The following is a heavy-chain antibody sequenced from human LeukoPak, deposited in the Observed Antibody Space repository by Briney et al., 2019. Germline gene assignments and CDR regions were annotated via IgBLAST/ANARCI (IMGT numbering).Heavy chain of an antibody. CDR2: IYYSGST. CDR3: ARTYCNGWYCMVDY. V-gene: IGHV4-39*01. Sequence: SETLSLTCAVSGGSISSRSYSWGWIRQPPGKGLEWIGSIYYSGSTDYNPSLKSRVTISVDTSKNQFSLRLSSVTAADTAVYYCARTYCNGWYCMVDYWGQGTLVTVSS. CDR1: GGSISSRSYS. J-gene: IGHJ4*02. D-gene: IGHD6-19*01.